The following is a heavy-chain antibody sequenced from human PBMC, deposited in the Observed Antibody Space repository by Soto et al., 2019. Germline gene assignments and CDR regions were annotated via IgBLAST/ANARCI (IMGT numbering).Heavy chain of an antibody. CDR3: ARAIRRRITIFGVVIIKDR. D-gene: IGHD3-3*01. CDR1: GGSISSGDYY. Sequence: TLSLTCTVSGGSISSGDYYWSWIRQPPGKGLEWIGYIYYSGSTYYDPSLKSRVTISVDTSKNQFSLKLSSVTAADTAVYYCARAIRRRITIFGVVIIKDRWGQGTLVTVSS. V-gene: IGHV4-30-4*01. J-gene: IGHJ5*02. CDR2: IYYSGST.